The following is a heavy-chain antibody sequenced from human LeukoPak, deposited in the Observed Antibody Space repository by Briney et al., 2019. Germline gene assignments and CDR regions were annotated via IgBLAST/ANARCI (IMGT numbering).Heavy chain of an antibody. CDR2: IYYSGST. Sequence: PSETLSLTCTVSGGSISSYYWSWIRQPPGKGLEWIGYIYYSGSTNYNPSLKSRVTISVGTSKNQFSLKLSSVTAADTAVYYCARGGQQLVRYAFDIWGQGTMVTVSS. CDR3: ARGGQQLVRYAFDI. CDR1: GGSISSYY. V-gene: IGHV4-59*12. D-gene: IGHD6-13*01. J-gene: IGHJ3*02.